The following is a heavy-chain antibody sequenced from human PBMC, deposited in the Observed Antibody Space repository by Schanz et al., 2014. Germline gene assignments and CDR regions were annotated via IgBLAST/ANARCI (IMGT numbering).Heavy chain of an antibody. V-gene: IGHV3-23*01. CDR3: AKGMGYCSGGTCYGCYYYGLDV. CDR2: ISHSGGSK. D-gene: IGHD2-15*01. Sequence: DVQLLESGGGLVQPGGSLRLSCAASGFTFNSYAMTWVRQAPGKGLEWVSSISHSGGSKYYADSVKGRFTISRDNSENTLYLQMNSLSADDTAVVYCAKGMGYCSGGTCYGCYYYGLDVWGQGTTVTVSS. CDR1: GFTFNSYA. J-gene: IGHJ6*02.